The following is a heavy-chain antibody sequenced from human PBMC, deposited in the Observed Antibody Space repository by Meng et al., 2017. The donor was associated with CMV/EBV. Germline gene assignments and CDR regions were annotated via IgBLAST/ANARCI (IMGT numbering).Heavy chain of an antibody. J-gene: IGHJ5*02. CDR1: GGSFSGYY. CDR2: ISHSGST. CDR3: ARGGNWFDP. Sequence: QPPLQLWGSVPLNPSDTLPVTCAGCGGSFSGYYWSWNRQPPGKGLEWIGEISHSGSTNYNPSLKIRVTISVDTSKYQFSLKLSSVTAADTAVYYCARGGNWFDPWGQGTLVTVSS. V-gene: IGHV4-34*01.